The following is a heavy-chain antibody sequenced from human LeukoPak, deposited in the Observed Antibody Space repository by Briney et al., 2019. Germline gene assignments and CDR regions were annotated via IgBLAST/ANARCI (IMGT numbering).Heavy chain of an antibody. CDR2: ISAYNGNT. CDR3: ARETGRTYPELTGTPGNWFEP. D-gene: IGHD1-20*01. CDR1: GYTFTSYG. V-gene: IGHV1-18*01. J-gene: IGHJ5*02. Sequence: ASVKLSCKASGYTFTSYGISWVRQAPGQGLEWMGWISAYNGNTNYAQKLQGRVTMTTDTSTSTAYMELRSLRSDDTAVYYRARETGRTYPELTGTPGNWFEPWGQGTLVTVSS.